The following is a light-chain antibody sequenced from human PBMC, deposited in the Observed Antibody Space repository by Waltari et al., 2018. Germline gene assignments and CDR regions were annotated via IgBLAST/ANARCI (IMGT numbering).Light chain of an antibody. CDR2: EVT. CDR3: SSYAGGSSLM. Sequence: QSALTQPPSASGSPGQSITISCTGISTDVGGYDPVFCYQQHPGKAPKLLIYEVTKRPSGVPDRFSGSKSDNTASLAVSGLQAEDEADYYCSSYAGGSSLMFGGGTKLTVL. J-gene: IGLJ3*02. V-gene: IGLV2-8*01. CDR1: STDVGGYDP.